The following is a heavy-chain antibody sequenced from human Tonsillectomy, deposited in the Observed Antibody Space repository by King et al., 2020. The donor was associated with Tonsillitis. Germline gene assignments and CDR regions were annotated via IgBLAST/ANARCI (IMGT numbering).Heavy chain of an antibody. CDR3: ARGAYYYDSSGYYGWGAFDI. Sequence: QLQESGPGLVKPSETLSLTCTVSGGSISSYYWSWIRQPPGKGLEWIGYIYYSGSTNYNPSLKSRVTISVDTSKNQFSLKLSSETAADTAVYYCARGAYYYDSSGYYGWGAFDIWGQGTMVTVSS. D-gene: IGHD3-22*01. J-gene: IGHJ3*02. CDR2: IYYSGST. V-gene: IGHV4-59*01. CDR1: GGSISSYY.